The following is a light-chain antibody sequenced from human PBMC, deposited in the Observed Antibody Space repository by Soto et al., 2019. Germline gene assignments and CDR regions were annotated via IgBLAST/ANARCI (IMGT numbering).Light chain of an antibody. Sequence: DIQMTQSPSSLSASVGDRVTITCRASRSISDWLAWYQQKPGKAPKLLIYAASTLQSGVPSRFSGSGSGTDFTLTISCLQSEDFATYYCQQYYSYPLFGQGTRLEIK. CDR3: QQYYSYPL. CDR1: RSISDW. J-gene: IGKJ5*01. V-gene: IGKV1-5*01. CDR2: AAS.